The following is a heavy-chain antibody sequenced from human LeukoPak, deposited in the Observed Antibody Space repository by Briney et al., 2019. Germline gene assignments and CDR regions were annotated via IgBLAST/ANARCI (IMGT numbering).Heavy chain of an antibody. V-gene: IGHV1-8*01. D-gene: IGHD6-13*01. J-gene: IGHJ3*02. CDR3: ARELSGSWGDDSFDI. Sequence: GASVTVSCKASGYTFTSYVINWVRQATRQWLEWMGWMNPNSGNTGYAPKFQDRVTMTRNTSMSTAYMELSSLRSEDTAVYYCARELSGSWGDDSFDIWGQGTMVTVSS. CDR1: GYTFTSYV. CDR2: MNPNSGNT.